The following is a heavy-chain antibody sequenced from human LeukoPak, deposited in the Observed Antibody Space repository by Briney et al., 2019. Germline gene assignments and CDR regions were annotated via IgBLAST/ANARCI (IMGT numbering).Heavy chain of an antibody. Sequence: SETLSLTCAVYGGSFSGYYWSWIRQPPGKGLEWIGKINHSGSTNYNPSLKSRVTISVDTSKNQFSLKLSSVTAADTAVYYCARHGVVPAAMNYYYYGMDVWGQGTTVTVSS. D-gene: IGHD2-2*01. V-gene: IGHV4-34*01. CDR1: GGSFSGYY. J-gene: IGHJ6*02. CDR2: INHSGST. CDR3: ARHGVVPAAMNYYYYGMDV.